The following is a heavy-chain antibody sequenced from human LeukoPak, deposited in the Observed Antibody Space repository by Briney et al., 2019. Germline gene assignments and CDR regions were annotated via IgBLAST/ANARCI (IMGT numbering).Heavy chain of an antibody. D-gene: IGHD5-24*01. CDR3: ARVRDGYNDAYDI. CDR1: GYTFSNYY. V-gene: IGHV1-46*01. CDR2: IGGST. Sequence: ASVKVSCKASGYTFSNYYIHWVRQASGQGLEWMGIIGGSTNYAQKFQGRVTMTRDTSTSTVYMELSSLRSEDTAVYYCARVRDGYNDAYDIWGQGTMVTVHS. J-gene: IGHJ3*02.